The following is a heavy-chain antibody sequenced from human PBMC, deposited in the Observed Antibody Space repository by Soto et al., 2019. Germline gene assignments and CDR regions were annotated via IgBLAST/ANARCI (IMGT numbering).Heavy chain of an antibody. CDR3: ARESLGAKGADH. J-gene: IGHJ4*02. V-gene: IGHV1-69*17. CDR1: GDTFNSYV. D-gene: IGHD3-16*01. CDR2: IIPIIGVT. Sequence: QVQLVQSGAEVKRPGSSVKVSCESSGDTFNSYVISWVRQAPGQGLEWMGGIIPIIGVTHYAQKFQGRVTSSALSSTDTAYMELTNLGFEDTALYYCARESLGAKGADHWGQGTLVTVSS.